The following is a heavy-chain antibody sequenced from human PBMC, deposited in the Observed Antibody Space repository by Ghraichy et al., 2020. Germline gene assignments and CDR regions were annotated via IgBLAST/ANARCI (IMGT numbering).Heavy chain of an antibody. CDR2: ISSSGSIT. J-gene: IGHJ1*01. Sequence: GGSLRLSCAASGFTFSSFEMNWVRQAPGKGLEWVSYISSSGSITHYADSVKGRFTISRDNAKKSLYLQMNSLRVEDTAVYYCARGYSSGWSAEAENFQHWGQGTLVTVSS. V-gene: IGHV3-48*03. CDR1: GFTFSSFE. D-gene: IGHD6-19*01. CDR3: ARGYSSGWSAEAENFQH.